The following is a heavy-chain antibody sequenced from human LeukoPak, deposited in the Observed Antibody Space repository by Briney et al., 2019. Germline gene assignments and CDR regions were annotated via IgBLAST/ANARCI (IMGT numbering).Heavy chain of an antibody. CDR2: INPNSGGT. CDR1: GYTFTGYY. J-gene: IGHJ4*02. D-gene: IGHD5-18*01. CDR3: AGVSATDVDTAMVHFDY. Sequence: ASVKVSCKASGYTFTGYYMHWVRQAPGQGLEWMGWINPNSGGTNYAQKFQGRVTMTRDTSISTAYMELSRLRSDDTAVYYCAGVSATDVDTAMVHFDYWGQGTLVTVSS. V-gene: IGHV1-2*02.